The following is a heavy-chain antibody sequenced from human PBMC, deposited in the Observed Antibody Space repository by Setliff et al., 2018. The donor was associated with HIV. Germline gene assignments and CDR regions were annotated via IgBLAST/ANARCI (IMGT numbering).Heavy chain of an antibody. Sequence: SETLSLTCAVYGGSLSGYYWSWIRQPPGKGLEWIGEINHSGSTNYNPSLKSRVTISVDTSKNQFSLKPSSVTAADTAAYFCARVSTDYVWGSFLSSGPYYFDFWGQGALVTVSS. D-gene: IGHD3-16*01. CDR3: ARVSTDYVWGSFLSSGPYYFDF. CDR1: GGSLSGYY. CDR2: INHSGST. J-gene: IGHJ4*02. V-gene: IGHV4-34*01.